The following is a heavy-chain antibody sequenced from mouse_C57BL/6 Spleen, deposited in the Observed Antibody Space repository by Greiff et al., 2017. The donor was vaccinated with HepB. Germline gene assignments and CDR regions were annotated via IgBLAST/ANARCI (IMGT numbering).Heavy chain of an antibody. Sequence: QVHVKQSGAELVRPGASVTLSCKASGYTFTDYEMHWVKQTPVHGLEWIGAIDPETGGTAYNQKFKGKAILTADKSSSTAYMELRSLTSEDSAVYYCTRSDYGYFDYWGQGTTLTVSS. V-gene: IGHV1-15*01. CDR1: GYTFTDYE. J-gene: IGHJ2*01. D-gene: IGHD2-4*01. CDR2: IDPETGGT. CDR3: TRSDYGYFDY.